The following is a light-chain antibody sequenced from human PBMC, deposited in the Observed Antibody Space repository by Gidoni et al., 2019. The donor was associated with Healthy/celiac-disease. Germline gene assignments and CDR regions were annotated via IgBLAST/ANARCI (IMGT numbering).Light chain of an antibody. J-gene: IGLJ3*02. Sequence: SSDLPQDPAVCADFGQTVRITSQGDSLRSDYASWYQQNPGQAPVLVIPGKNNRPSGIPDRFSGSSSGNTASLTITGAQAEDEADYYCNSQNSSGNHKVFGAGTKLTVL. CDR3: NSQNSSGNHKV. CDR2: GKN. CDR1: SLRSDY. V-gene: IGLV3-19*01.